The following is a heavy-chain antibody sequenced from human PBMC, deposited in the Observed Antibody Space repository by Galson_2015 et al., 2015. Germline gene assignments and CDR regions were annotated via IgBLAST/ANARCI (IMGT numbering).Heavy chain of an antibody. CDR2: IKQDGSVK. D-gene: IGHD1-26*01. CDR1: GFTFSNYW. J-gene: IGHJ3*02. CDR3: ARDSGHWSGSYYWGACDI. Sequence: SLRLSCAASGFTFSNYWMSWVRQAPGKGLEWVANIKQDGSVKLYVDSVRGRFTISRDNPRNSLYLQMNSLRAEDTAVYFCARDSGHWSGSYYWGACDIWGQGTMVTVSS. V-gene: IGHV3-7*03.